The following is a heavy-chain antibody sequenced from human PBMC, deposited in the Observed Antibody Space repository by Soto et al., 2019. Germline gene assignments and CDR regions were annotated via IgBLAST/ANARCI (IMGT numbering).Heavy chain of an antibody. V-gene: IGHV1-18*01. J-gene: IGHJ4*02. Sequence: QVQLVQSGAEVKKPGASVKVSCKTSGYTFTSYHISWVRQAPGQGLEWMGWISAYNTNTNYAQKFQGRVTMTTDTLTSTAYLELRSLRSDDTAVYYCPRDTPPTDYWGQGTLVTVSS. CDR2: ISAYNTNT. CDR3: PRDTPPTDY. CDR1: GYTFTSYH.